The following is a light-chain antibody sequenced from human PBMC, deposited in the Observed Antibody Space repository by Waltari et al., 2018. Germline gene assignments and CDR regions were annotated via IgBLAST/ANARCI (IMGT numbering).Light chain of an antibody. Sequence: QSALIQPPSVSGSPVQSATIACTGTSSDVGSYDYVSWYQHHPGTVPKPMIYNVNPQPAGVPDRYSGSKSGNAASMSISGRHAEDEADYECCSYTSSATVVFCGGNKLTVL. CDR2: NVN. V-gene: IGLV2-11*01. CDR1: SSDVGSYDY. J-gene: IGLJ2*01. CDR3: CSYTSSATVV.